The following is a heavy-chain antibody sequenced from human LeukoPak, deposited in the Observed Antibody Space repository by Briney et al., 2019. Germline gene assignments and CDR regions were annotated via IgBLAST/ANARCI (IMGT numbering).Heavy chain of an antibody. J-gene: IGHJ3*02. D-gene: IGHD5-24*01. CDR2: ISSSGSTI. Sequence: QAGGSLRLSCAASGFTFSSYEMNWVRQAPGKGLEWVSYISSSGSTIYYADSVKGRFTISRDNAKNSLYLQMNSLRAEDTAVYYCAREMATIRDAFDIWGQGTMVTVSS. CDR3: AREMATIRDAFDI. V-gene: IGHV3-48*03. CDR1: GFTFSSYE.